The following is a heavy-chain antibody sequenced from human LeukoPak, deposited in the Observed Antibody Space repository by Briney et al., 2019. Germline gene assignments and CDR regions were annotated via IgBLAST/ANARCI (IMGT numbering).Heavy chain of an antibody. J-gene: IGHJ4*02. Sequence: GGSLRLSCAASGFTFDDYAMHWVRQAPGKGLEWVSGISWNSGSIGYADSVKGRFTISRDNAKNSLYLQMNSLRAEDTALYYCAKDPVGGGAMDQRLSVIDYWGQGTLVTVSS. V-gene: IGHV3-9*01. CDR1: GFTFDDYA. D-gene: IGHD3-16*01. CDR3: AKDPVGGGAMDQRLSVIDY. CDR2: ISWNSGSI.